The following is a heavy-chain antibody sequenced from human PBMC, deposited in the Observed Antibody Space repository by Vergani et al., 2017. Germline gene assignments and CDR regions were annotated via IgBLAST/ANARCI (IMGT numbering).Heavy chain of an antibody. D-gene: IGHD5-24*01. V-gene: IGHV2-70*04. J-gene: IGHJ3*02. CDR2: IDWADDK. CDR1: GFSVNSHPMR. Sequence: VTLKESGSALVKPTQTLTLTCTLSGFSVNSHPMRVIWIRQAPGKALEWLARIDWADDKFYDRSLKTRVTISKDTYKNQVVLRMTNMDPVDTAMYYCSQIMWKKGYSYKTLDIWAQGPLVIVSS. CDR3: SQIMWKKGYSYKTLDI.